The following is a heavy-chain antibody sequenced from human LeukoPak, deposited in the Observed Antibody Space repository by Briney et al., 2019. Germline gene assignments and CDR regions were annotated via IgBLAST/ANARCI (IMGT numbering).Heavy chain of an antibody. CDR1: GGTFSSYA. Sequence: SVKVSCKASGGTFSSYAISWVQQAPGQGLEWMGRIFPIFGTAKYAQKFQGGVTITTDESTSTTYIELSNLRSEDTAMYYCASRYNWNYDWFHPWGQGTLVTVSS. D-gene: IGHD1-7*01. CDR3: ASRYNWNYDWFHP. V-gene: IGHV1-69*05. CDR2: IFPIFGTA. J-gene: IGHJ5*02.